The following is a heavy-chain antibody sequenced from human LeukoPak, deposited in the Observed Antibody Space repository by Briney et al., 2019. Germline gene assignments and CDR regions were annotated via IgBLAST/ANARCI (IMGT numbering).Heavy chain of an antibody. CDR3: ARGPNKSDGGNSGSAWFDP. J-gene: IGHJ5*02. V-gene: IGHV1-8*01. Sequence: ASVKVSCKASGYTFTTYDINWVRQATGQGLEWMGWMNPNSGNTGYAQKFQGRVTMTRNTSISAAYMELSSLRSEDTAVYYCARGPNKSDGGNSGSAWFDPWGQGTLVTVSS. CDR1: GYTFTTYD. CDR2: MNPNSGNT. D-gene: IGHD4-23*01.